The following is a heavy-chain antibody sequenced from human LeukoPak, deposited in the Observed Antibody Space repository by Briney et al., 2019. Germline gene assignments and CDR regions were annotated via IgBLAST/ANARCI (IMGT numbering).Heavy chain of an antibody. CDR2: ISGSGGST. Sequence: GGSLRLSCAVSGVTLSNYGMAWVRQAPGKGLEWVSAISGSGGSTYYADSVKGRFTISRDNSKNTLYLQMNSLRAEDTAVYYCAKQPNYYDSSGRDYWGQGTLVTVSS. CDR3: AKQPNYYDSSGRDY. D-gene: IGHD3-22*01. CDR1: GVTLSNYG. J-gene: IGHJ4*02. V-gene: IGHV3-23*01.